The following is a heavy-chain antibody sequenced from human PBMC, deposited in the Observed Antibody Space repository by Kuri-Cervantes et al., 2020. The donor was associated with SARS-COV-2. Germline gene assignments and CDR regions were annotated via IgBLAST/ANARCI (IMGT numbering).Heavy chain of an antibody. CDR2: INWNGGST. CDR3: ARSDYDYYYYMDV. J-gene: IGHJ6*03. V-gene: IGHV3-20*04. CDR1: GFTFDDYG. Sequence: ETLSLTCAASGFTFDDYGMSWVRQAPGKGLEWVSGINWNGGSTGYADSVKGRFTISRGNAKNSLYLQMNSLRAEDTALYYCARSDYDYYYYMDVWGKGTTVTVSS.